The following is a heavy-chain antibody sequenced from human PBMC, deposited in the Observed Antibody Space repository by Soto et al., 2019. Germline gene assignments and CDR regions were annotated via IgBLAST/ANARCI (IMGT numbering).Heavy chain of an antibody. J-gene: IGHJ6*02. Sequence: GGSLRLSCAASGFTFSSYGMHWVRQAPGKGLEWVAVIWYDGSNKYYADSVKGRFTISRDNSKNTLYLQMNSLRAEDTAVYYCARSIAARLSGGSYYYYYGMDVWGQGTTVTVSS. CDR2: IWYDGSNK. CDR1: GFTFSSYG. D-gene: IGHD6-6*01. CDR3: ARSIAARLSGGSYYYYYGMDV. V-gene: IGHV3-33*01.